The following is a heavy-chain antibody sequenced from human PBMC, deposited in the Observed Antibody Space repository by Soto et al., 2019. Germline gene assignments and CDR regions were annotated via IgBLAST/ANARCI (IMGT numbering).Heavy chain of an antibody. D-gene: IGHD6-6*01. CDR3: ATPVGQLVQAYLYFDS. J-gene: IGHJ4*02. Sequence: QVQLVQSGAEVKKPGSSVKLSCKASGGSSRRNVISWVRQAPGQGLGWMGGIIPIFATAEYAQRFKGRVTITADDSTSTTYMELGSLTSEDTAVYYCATPVGQLVQAYLYFDSWGQGTLVTVSS. CDR2: IIPIFATA. CDR1: GGSSRRNV. V-gene: IGHV1-69*01.